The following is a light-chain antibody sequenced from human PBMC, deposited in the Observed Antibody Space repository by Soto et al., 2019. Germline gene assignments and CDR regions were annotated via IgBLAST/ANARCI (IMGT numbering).Light chain of an antibody. CDR2: EVS. CDR3: SSYTTSSTHWV. Sequence: QSALTQPASVSGSPGQSITISCTGTSSDVGGYNYVSWYQQHPGKAPKLMIYEVSNRPSGVSNRFSGSKSGNTASLTISGFQAEDEADYYCSSYTTSSTHWVFGGGTKVTVL. V-gene: IGLV2-14*01. CDR1: SSDVGGYNY. J-gene: IGLJ3*02.